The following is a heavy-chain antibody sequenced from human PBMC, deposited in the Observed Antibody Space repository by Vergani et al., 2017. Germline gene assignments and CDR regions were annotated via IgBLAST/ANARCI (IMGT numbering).Heavy chain of an antibody. CDR1: GFTVSSNY. CDR2: IYSGGST. J-gene: IGHJ4*02. Sequence: EVQLVESGGGLVQPGGSLRLSCAASGFTVSSNYMSWVRQAPGKGLEWVSVIYSGGSTYYADSVKGRFTISRDNSKNTLYLQMNSLRAEDTAVYYCARSGEQWLRDFDYWGQGTLVTVSS. D-gene: IGHD6-19*01. CDR3: ARSGEQWLRDFDY. V-gene: IGHV3-66*02.